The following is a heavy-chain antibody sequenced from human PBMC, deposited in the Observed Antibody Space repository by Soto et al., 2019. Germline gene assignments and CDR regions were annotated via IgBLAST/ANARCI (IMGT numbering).Heavy chain of an antibody. CDR3: ARIVNGSGSYYYYDGMDV. D-gene: IGHD3-10*01. J-gene: IGHJ6*02. CDR1: GFTFSSYY. Sequence: GGSLRLSCAASGFTFSSYYMHWVRQATGKVLEWVSAIGTAGDTYYPGSVKGRFTISRENAKNSLYLQMNSLRAGDTAVYYCARIVNGSGSYYYYDGMDVWGQGTTVTVSS. CDR2: IGTAGDT. V-gene: IGHV3-13*04.